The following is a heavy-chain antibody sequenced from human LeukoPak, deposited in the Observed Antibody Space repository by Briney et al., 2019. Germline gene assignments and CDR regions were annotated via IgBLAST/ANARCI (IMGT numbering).Heavy chain of an antibody. CDR3: ARVFDDYYDSSADPPLWFDP. CDR2: VYYSGSP. D-gene: IGHD3-22*01. J-gene: IGHJ5*02. Sequence: SETLSLTCTVSGGSISSYFWSWIRQPPGMGLEWVGYVYYSGSPNYNPSLKSRVTISVDTSKNQFSLRLRSVTAADTAVYYCARVFDDYYDSSADPPLWFDPWGQGTLVTVSS. V-gene: IGHV4-59*01. CDR1: GGSISSYF.